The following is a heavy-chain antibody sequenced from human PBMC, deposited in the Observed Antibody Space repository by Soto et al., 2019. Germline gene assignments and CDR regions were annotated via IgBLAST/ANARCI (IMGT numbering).Heavy chain of an antibody. CDR1: GGSISSGDYY. CDR3: ARGTYYYDSSGYWTLNP. V-gene: IGHV4-30-4*01. D-gene: IGHD3-22*01. J-gene: IGHJ5*02. Sequence: ASETLSLTCTVSGGSISSGDYYWSWIRQPPGKGPEWIGYIYYSGSTYYNPSLKSRVTISVDTSKNQFSLKLSSVTAADTAVYYCARGTYYYDSSGYWTLNPWGQGTLVTVSS. CDR2: IYYSGST.